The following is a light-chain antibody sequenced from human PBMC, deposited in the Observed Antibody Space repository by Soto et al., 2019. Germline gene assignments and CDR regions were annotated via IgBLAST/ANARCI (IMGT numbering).Light chain of an antibody. Sequence: ELVFTHSPATLSLSPGEIATLSCRASQSVSSYLAWYQQKPGQAPSLLIYNASNRATGIPASFSGSGTGKDFTLTISSLQPEDFAVYYCQQYNNWPETFDQGTKVDIK. CDR3: QQYNNWPET. V-gene: IGKV3-11*01. CDR2: NAS. J-gene: IGKJ1*01. CDR1: QSVSSY.